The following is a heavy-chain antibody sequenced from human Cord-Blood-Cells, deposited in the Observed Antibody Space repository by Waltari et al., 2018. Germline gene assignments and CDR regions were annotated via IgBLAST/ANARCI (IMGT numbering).Heavy chain of an antibody. CDR3: ARLIVVVTAILDY. V-gene: IGHV4-39*01. D-gene: IGHD2-21*02. Sequence: QLQLQESRPGLVKPSETLSLTCTVSGGSLSTSSSYWGWIRQPPGKGLEWIGSIYYSGSTYYNPSLKSRVTISVDTSKNQFSLKLSSVTAADTAVYYCARLIVVVTAILDYWGQGTLVTVSS. CDR1: GGSLSTSSSY. J-gene: IGHJ4*02. CDR2: IYYSGST.